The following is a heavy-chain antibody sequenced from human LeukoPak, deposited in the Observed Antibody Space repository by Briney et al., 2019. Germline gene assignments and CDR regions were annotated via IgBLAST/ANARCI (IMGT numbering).Heavy chain of an antibody. V-gene: IGHV4-39*07. Sequence: PSETLSLTCTVSGGSISSSSYYWGWIRQPPGKGLEWIGSIYYSGSTNYNPSLKSRVTISVDTSKNQFSLKLSSVTAADTAVYYCARSMVRGVIRTFDYWGQGTLVTVSS. CDR1: GGSISSSSYY. J-gene: IGHJ4*02. CDR2: IYYSGST. D-gene: IGHD3-10*01. CDR3: ARSMVRGVIRTFDY.